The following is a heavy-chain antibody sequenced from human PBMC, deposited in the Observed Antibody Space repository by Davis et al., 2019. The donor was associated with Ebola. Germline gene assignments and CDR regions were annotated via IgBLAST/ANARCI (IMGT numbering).Heavy chain of an antibody. D-gene: IGHD3-3*01. CDR2: MSYHGSHT. Sequence: GESLKISCAGFAFSFGTYGMHWVRQAPGKGLEWVASMSYHGSHTSYIDSVKGRFTISRDNAKNTLYLQTNSLRVEDTAVYYCARGEWLSLGWGQGTLVTVSS. V-gene: IGHV3-30*03. CDR1: AFSFGTYG. CDR3: ARGEWLSLG. J-gene: IGHJ4*02.